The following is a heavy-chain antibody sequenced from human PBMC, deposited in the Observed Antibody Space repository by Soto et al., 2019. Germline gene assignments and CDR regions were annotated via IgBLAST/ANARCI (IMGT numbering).Heavy chain of an antibody. CDR2: MNPNSGNT. V-gene: IGHV1-8*01. Sequence: ALVKVSCKASGYTSTSYDINWVRQATGQGLEWMGWMNPNSGNTGYAQKFQGRVTMTRNTSISTAYMELSSLRSEDTAVYYCARDLSSGWFIFDYWGQGTLVTVSS. CDR1: GYTSTSYD. CDR3: ARDLSSGWFIFDY. D-gene: IGHD6-19*01. J-gene: IGHJ4*02.